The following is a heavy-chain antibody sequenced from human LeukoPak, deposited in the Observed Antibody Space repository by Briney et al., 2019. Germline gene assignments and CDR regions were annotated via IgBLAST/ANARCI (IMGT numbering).Heavy chain of an antibody. V-gene: IGHV1-18*01. D-gene: IGHD6-25*01. J-gene: IGHJ6*03. CDR3: ASSGDGYYYYYMEV. Sequence: GASVKVSCKASVYTFTSYGISWVRQAPGQGLEWMGWISAYNGNTNYAQKLQGRVTMTTDTSTSTAYMELRSLRSDDTAVYYCASSGDGYYYYYMEVWGKGTTVTVSS. CDR2: ISAYNGNT. CDR1: VYTFTSYG.